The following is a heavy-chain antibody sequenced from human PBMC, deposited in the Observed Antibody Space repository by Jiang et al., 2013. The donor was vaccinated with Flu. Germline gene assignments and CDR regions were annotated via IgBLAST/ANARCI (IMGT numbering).Heavy chain of an antibody. J-gene: IGHJ4*02. V-gene: IGHV3-23*01. CDR1: GFTFSSYA. D-gene: IGHD3-9*01. CDR3: AKDVLSHDILTGRSDMVY. Sequence: VQLLESGGDLVQPGGSLRLSCAASGFTFSSYAMTWVRQAPGRGLEWVSSISGSGRSTFYADSVKGRFTMSRDNSKNTLYLQMNSLRGEDTAVYYCAKDVLSHDILTGRSDMVYWGQGTLVTVSS. CDR2: ISGSGRST.